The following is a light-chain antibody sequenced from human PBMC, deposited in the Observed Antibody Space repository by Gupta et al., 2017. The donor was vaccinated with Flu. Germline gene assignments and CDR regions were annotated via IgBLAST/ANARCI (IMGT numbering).Light chain of an antibody. CDR1: QTPQYSHGSTI. Sequence: VVMTHSALSLPVILGQPASISFSSSQTPQYSHGSTILNWFQQRPGQTPRRLIYLGSHGDSGVPDRFNGSGSGTEFTLKISRVVAEDVGIYFCRQCEHWPWAFGQGTKVEIK. V-gene: IGKV2-30*01. CDR2: LGS. J-gene: IGKJ1*01. CDR3: RQCEHWPWA.